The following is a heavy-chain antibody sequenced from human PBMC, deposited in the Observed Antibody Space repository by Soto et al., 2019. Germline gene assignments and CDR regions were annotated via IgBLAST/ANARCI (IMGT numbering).Heavy chain of an antibody. Sequence: QITLKGSGPTLGKPTQTLTLTCTLPGFSCSANGVGVGWIRQPPGEALEWLALIYWADDKRYNPSLRSRVTINKNTYNNQVVLTITNLDPVDTATYYCACRVSFYHTWNYGAFDIWGQGTMVTVSS. J-gene: IGHJ3*02. V-gene: IGHV2-5*02. CDR3: ACRVSFYHTWNYGAFDI. CDR1: GFSCSANGVG. D-gene: IGHD1-7*01. CDR2: IYWADDK.